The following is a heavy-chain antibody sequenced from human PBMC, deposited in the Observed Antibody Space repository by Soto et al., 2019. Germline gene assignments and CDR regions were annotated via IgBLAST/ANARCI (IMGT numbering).Heavy chain of an antibody. V-gene: IGHV5-51*01. CDR3: ARHAGTVTREYYGMDV. CDR2: IYPGDSDT. Sequence: PGESLKISCKGSGYSFTSYWIGWVRQMPGKGLEWMGIIYPGDSDTRYSPSFQGQVTTSADKSISTAYLQWSSLKASDTAMYYCARHAGTVTREYYGMDVWGQGTTVTVSS. D-gene: IGHD4-17*01. CDR1: GYSFTSYW. J-gene: IGHJ6*02.